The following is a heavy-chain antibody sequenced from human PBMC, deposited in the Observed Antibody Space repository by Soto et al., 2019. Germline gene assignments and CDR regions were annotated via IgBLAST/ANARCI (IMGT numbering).Heavy chain of an antibody. V-gene: IGHV4-31*03. J-gene: IGHJ4*02. Sequence: QVQLQESGPGLVKPSQTLSLTCTVSGGSISSGGYYWSWIRQHPGKGLEWIGYIYYSGNTYYNPSLKSRVTISEDTSKNQFSLKLRSVTAADTAVYYCARGVTMVRGVIHTPYFDYWGQGTLVTVSS. CDR1: GGSISSGGYY. D-gene: IGHD3-10*01. CDR2: IYYSGNT. CDR3: ARGVTMVRGVIHTPYFDY.